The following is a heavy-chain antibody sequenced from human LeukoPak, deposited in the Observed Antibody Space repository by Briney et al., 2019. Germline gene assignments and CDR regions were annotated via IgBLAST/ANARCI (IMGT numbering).Heavy chain of an antibody. CDR2: IRYDGSNK. D-gene: IGHD2-2*01. Sequence: GGSLRLSCAASGFTFSSYGMHWVRQAPGKGLEWVALIRYDGSNKYYADSVKGRFTISRDNSKNTLYLQMNSLRAEDTAVYYCAKDARYQLLSSNYNWFDPWGQGTLVTVSS. CDR3: AKDARYQLLSSNYNWFDP. V-gene: IGHV3-30*02. J-gene: IGHJ5*02. CDR1: GFTFSSYG.